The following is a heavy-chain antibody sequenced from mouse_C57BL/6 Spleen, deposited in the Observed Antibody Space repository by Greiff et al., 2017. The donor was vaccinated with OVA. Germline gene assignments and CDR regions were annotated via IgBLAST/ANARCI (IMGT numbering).Heavy chain of an antibody. CDR3: ARSSNSFDY. Sequence: QVQLQQPGAELVRPGSSVKLSCKASGYTFTSYWMDWVKQRPGQGLEWIGNIYPSDSETYYNQKFKDKATLTVDKSSSTAYMQLSSLTSEDSAVYYCARSSNSFDYWGQGTTLTVSS. CDR1: GYTFTSYW. J-gene: IGHJ2*01. CDR2: IYPSDSET. V-gene: IGHV1-61*01.